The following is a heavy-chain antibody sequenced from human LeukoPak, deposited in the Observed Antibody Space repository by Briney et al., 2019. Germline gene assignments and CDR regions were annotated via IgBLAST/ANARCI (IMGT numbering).Heavy chain of an antibody. CDR3: AKLGDIVVVPAAIPLVYFDY. CDR2: ISGSVGST. V-gene: IGHV3-23*01. CDR1: GFTFSSDA. Sequence: SGGSLRLSCAASGFTFSSDAMSWVRQAPGKGLEWVSAISGSVGSTYYADSVKGRFTISRYNSKNTLYLQMNSLRAEDTAVYYCAKLGDIVVVPAAIPLVYFDYWGQGTLVTVSS. J-gene: IGHJ4*02. D-gene: IGHD2-2*01.